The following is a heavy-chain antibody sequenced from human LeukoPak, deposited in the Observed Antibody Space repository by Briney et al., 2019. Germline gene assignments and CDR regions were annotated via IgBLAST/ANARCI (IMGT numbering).Heavy chain of an antibody. V-gene: IGHV1-46*01. CDR3: ARGGGIAVAGIAFDI. J-gene: IGHJ3*02. CDR2: INPSGGST. CDR1: GYTFTSYY. Sequence: VASVKVSCKASGYTFTSYYMHWVRQAPGQGLEWMGIINPSGGSTSYAQKFQGRVTMTRDTSTSTVYMELSSLRSEDTAVYYCARGGGIAVAGIAFDIWGQGTMVTVSS. D-gene: IGHD6-19*01.